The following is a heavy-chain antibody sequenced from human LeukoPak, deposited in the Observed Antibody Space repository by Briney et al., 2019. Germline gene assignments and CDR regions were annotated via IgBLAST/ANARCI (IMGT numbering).Heavy chain of an antibody. V-gene: IGHV3-23*01. J-gene: IGHJ4*02. CDR1: GFTFSNHA. CDR2: ISGGGRTT. CDR3: AKNVVVKRYIDF. D-gene: IGHD2-15*01. Sequence: GGSPRLSCAASGFTFSNHAMSWVRQAPGKGLQWVAVISGGGRTTEYEDFVKGRFTISRDNSKNTLSLQMNSLTVEDTAIYFCAKNVVVKRYIDFWGQGTLFTVSS.